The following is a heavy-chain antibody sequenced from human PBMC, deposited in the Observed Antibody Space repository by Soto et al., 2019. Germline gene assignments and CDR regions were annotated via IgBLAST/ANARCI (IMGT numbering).Heavy chain of an antibody. V-gene: IGHV5-51*01. Sequence: GESLKISCKASGYTFTDYWIAWVRRMPGKGLEWMGIIYPGDSDTRYNPSFQGQVTISADKSINTAYLQWGSLKASDTAMYYCARSGITATGLIAYWGPGTLVTVS. CDR3: ARSGITATGLIAY. CDR2: IYPGDSDT. CDR1: GYTFTDYW. J-gene: IGHJ4*02. D-gene: IGHD6-25*01.